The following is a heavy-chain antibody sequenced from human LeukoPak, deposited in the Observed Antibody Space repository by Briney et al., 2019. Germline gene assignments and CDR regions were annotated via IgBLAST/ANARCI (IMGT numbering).Heavy chain of an antibody. CDR1: GYTFTSYG. D-gene: IGHD3-9*01. V-gene: IGHV1-18*01. Sequence: ASVKVSCKASGYTFTSYGISWVRQAPGQGLEWMGWISAYNGNTNYAQKLQGRVTMTTDTSTSTAYMELRSLRSDDTAVYYCARDRYFDWSPYYYYYGMDVWGQGTTVTVSS. CDR3: ARDRYFDWSPYYYYYGMDV. J-gene: IGHJ6*02. CDR2: ISAYNGNT.